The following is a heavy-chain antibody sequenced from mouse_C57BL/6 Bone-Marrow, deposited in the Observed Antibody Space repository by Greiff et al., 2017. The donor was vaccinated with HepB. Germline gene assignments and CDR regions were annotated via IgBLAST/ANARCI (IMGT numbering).Heavy chain of an antibody. J-gene: IGHJ1*03. CDR2: INPNYGTT. CDR3: ARLLLRDYWYFDV. CDR1: GYSFTDYN. D-gene: IGHD1-1*01. V-gene: IGHV1-39*01. Sequence: EVQLQQSGPELVKPGASVKISCKASGYSFTDYNMTWVNQSMGKSLEWIGVINPNYGTTSYNQKFKGKATLTVDQSSSTAYMQLNSLTSEDSAVYYCARLLLRDYWYFDVWGTGTTVTVSS.